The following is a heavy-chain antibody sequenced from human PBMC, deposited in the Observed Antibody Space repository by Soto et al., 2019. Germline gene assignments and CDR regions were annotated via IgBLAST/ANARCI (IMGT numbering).Heavy chain of an antibody. J-gene: IGHJ6*02. Sequence: GGSLRLSCAASGFSISRYAMHWVRQAPGKGLEYVSGISNNGATLYHADAVKGRFIMSGDNSKNTVFLQMGSLRAEDSAVYYCARSLGFFYYGMDVWGQGTTVTVS. CDR2: ISNNGATL. CDR1: GFSISRYA. CDR3: ARSLGFFYYGMDV. V-gene: IGHV3-64*02.